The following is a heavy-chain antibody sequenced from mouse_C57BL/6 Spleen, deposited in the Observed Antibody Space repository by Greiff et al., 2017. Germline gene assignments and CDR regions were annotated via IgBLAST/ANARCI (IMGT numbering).Heavy chain of an antibody. D-gene: IGHD1-1*01. CDR2: IYPGDGDT. CDR1: GYAFSSSW. V-gene: IGHV1-82*01. CDR3: ARWAAAPTGYVDD. J-gene: IGHJ2*01. Sequence: QVQLQQSGPELVKPGASVKISCKASGYAFSSSWMNWVKQRPGKGLEWIGRIYPGDGDTHYNGKFKGKATLTADNSSRTAYMQLSSLTSEDSAVYFCARWAAAPTGYVDDWGQGTTLTVSS.